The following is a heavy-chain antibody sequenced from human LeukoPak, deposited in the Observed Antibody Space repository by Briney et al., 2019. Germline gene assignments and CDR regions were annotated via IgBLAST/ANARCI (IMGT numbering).Heavy chain of an antibody. J-gene: IGHJ4*02. CDR2: ISGSGDST. CDR3: ARRSGIAVAGAFDY. V-gene: IGHV3-23*01. CDR1: GFIFNTYA. D-gene: IGHD6-19*01. Sequence: PGGSLRLSCAASGFIFNTYAMSWVRQAPGKGLEWVSGISGSGDSTYYADSVKGRFTISRDNSKNTLYLQMNSLRAEDTAVYYCARRSGIAVAGAFDYWGQGTLVTVSS.